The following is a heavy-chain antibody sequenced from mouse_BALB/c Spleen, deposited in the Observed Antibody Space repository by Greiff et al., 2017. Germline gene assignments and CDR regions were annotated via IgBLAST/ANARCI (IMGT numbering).Heavy chain of an antibody. CDR1: GFSLTGYG. J-gene: IGHJ4*01. D-gene: IGHD1-1*01. CDR2: IWGDGST. CDR3: ARGDYYGSSYDAMDY. Sequence: VHLVESGPGLVAPSQSLSITCTVSGFSLTGYGVNWVRQPPGKGLEWLGMIWGDGSTDYNSALKSRLSISKDNSKSQVFLKMNSLQTDDTARYYCARGDYYGSSYDAMDYWGQGTSVTVSS. V-gene: IGHV2-6-7*01.